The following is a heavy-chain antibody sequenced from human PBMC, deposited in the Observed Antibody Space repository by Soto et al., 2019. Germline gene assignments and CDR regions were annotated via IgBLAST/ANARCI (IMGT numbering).Heavy chain of an antibody. V-gene: IGHV3-11*01. CDR2: ISSSGSTI. Sequence: GVLRLSCAASGFTFSDYYMSWIRQAPGKGLEWVSYISSSGSTIYYADSVKGRFTISRDNAKNSLYLQMNSLRAEDTAVYYCARRKKYCSGGSCRYSGMDVWGQGTTVTVSS. D-gene: IGHD2-15*01. J-gene: IGHJ6*02. CDR1: GFTFSDYY. CDR3: ARRKKYCSGGSCRYSGMDV.